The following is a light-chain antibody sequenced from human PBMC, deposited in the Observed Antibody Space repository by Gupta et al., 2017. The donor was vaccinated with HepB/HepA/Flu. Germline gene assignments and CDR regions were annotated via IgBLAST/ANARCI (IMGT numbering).Light chain of an antibody. CDR3: QQYNVWPGT. Sequence: VVMTQSPATLSVSPGERATLSCTASQIINSDLAWYQQKPGQAPRLLIYGAYSRATGVPARFSGSGSGTEFIFTISSLQSEDFAVYFCQQYNVWPGTFGQGTKVEIK. CDR1: QIINSD. CDR2: GAY. V-gene: IGKV3-15*01. J-gene: IGKJ1*01.